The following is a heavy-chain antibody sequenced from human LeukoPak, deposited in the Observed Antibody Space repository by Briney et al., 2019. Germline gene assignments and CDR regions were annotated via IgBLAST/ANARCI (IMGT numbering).Heavy chain of an antibody. V-gene: IGHV4-34*01. CDR3: ARREMPTNLGY. J-gene: IGHJ4*02. D-gene: IGHD5-24*01. CDR1: GGSFSGYY. Sequence: SETLSLTCAVYGGSFSGYYWSWIRQPPGKGLEWIGEINHSGSTNYNASLKSRVTISVDTSKNQSSLKLSSVAAADTAVYYCARREMPTNLGYWGQGTLVTVPS. CDR2: INHSGST.